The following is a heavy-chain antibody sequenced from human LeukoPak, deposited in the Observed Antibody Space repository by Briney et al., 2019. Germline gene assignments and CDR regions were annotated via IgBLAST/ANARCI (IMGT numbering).Heavy chain of an antibody. V-gene: IGHV3-30*18. Sequence: GGSLRLSCAASGFTFSNYGMHWVRQAPGKGLEWVAVISYDGSNEYYADSVKGRFTISRDNSKNTLFLQMNSLRIEDTAVYYCAKDRRARVYYSAGSFLDYWGQGTLVTVSS. CDR1: GFTFSNYG. J-gene: IGHJ4*02. CDR2: ISYDGSNE. D-gene: IGHD3-10*01. CDR3: AKDRRARVYYSAGSFLDY.